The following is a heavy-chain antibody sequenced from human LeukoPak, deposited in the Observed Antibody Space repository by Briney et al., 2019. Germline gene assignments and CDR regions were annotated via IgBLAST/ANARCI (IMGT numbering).Heavy chain of an antibody. D-gene: IGHD3-16*01. V-gene: IGHV3-21*01. CDR1: GFTFSSYS. Sequence: PGGSLRLSCAASGFTFSSYSMNWVRQAPGKGLEWVSSISSSSSYIYYADSVKGRFTISRDNAKNSLYLQMNSLRAEDTAVYYCARDGPLRLRNDAFDIWGQGTMVTVSS. J-gene: IGHJ3*02. CDR3: ARDGPLRLRNDAFDI. CDR2: ISSSSSYI.